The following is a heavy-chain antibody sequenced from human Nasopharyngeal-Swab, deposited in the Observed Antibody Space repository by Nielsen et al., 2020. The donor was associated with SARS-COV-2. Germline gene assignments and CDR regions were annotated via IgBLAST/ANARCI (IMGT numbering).Heavy chain of an antibody. J-gene: IGHJ3*02. D-gene: IGHD4/OR15-4a*01. V-gene: IGHV3-30-3*01. CDR3: ARDSLGGAANSAFDI. CDR2: ISYDGSNK. Sequence: GESLKISCAASGFTFSSYAMHWVRQAPGKGLEWVAVISYDGSNKYYADSVKGRFTISRDNSKNTLYLQMNSLRAEDTAVYYCARDSLGGAANSAFDIWGQGTMVTVSS. CDR1: GFTFSSYA.